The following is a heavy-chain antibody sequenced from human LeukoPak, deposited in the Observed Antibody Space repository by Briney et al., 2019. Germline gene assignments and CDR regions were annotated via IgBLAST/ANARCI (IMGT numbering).Heavy chain of an antibody. Sequence: GGSLRLSCVLSGFTFTSAPMNWVRQAPGKGLEWVSTSGTDGDTYYSDSVKAPFTITRENSRITVHLQMTSLRVEDTAVYYCATKTPGNSPYDYWGQGTLVIVSP. V-gene: IGHV3-23*01. J-gene: IGHJ4*02. CDR3: ATKTPGNSPYDY. CDR1: GFTFTSAP. CDR2: SGTDGDT. D-gene: IGHD4-23*01.